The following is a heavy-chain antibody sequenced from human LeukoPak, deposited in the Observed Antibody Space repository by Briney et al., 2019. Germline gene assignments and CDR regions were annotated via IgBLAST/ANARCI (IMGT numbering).Heavy chain of an antibody. CDR2: IRYDGSNK. CDR3: ARGAYSSGWRPLTFDY. J-gene: IGHJ4*02. Sequence: PGGSLRLSCAASGFTFSSYGMHWVRQAPGKGLEWVAFIRYDGSNKYYADSVKGRFTISRDNSKNTLYLQMNSLRAEDTAVYYCARGAYSSGWRPLTFDYWGQGTLVTVSS. V-gene: IGHV3-30*02. CDR1: GFTFSSYG. D-gene: IGHD6-19*01.